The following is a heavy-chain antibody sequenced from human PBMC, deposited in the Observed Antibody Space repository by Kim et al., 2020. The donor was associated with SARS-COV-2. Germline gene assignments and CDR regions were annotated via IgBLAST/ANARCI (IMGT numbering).Heavy chain of an antibody. D-gene: IGHD6-6*01. V-gene: IGHV6-1*01. J-gene: IGHJ6*02. CDR1: GDSVSSNSAA. CDR3: ARGASLFEYSSSSRLVHHYYYGMDV. CDR2: TYYRSKWYN. Sequence: SQTLSLTCAISGDSVSSNSAAWNWIRQSPSRGLEWLGRTYYRSKWYNDYAVSVKSRITINPDTSKNQFSLQLNSVTPEDTAVYYCARGASLFEYSSSSRLVHHYYYGMDVWGQGTTVTVSS.